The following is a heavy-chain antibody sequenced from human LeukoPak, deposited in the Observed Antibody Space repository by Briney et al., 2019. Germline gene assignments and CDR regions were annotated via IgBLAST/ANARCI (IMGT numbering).Heavy chain of an antibody. V-gene: IGHV3-23*01. J-gene: IGHJ4*02. Sequence: GGFLRLSCAASGFTFSSYGMSWVRRAPGKGPEWVSGISGSGGNTYYADSVKGRFTISRDNSQNTLYLQMNTLRAEDTAVYYCAKVVSGYHFDYWGQGTLSPSPQ. CDR1: GFTFSSYG. CDR2: ISGSGGNT. D-gene: IGHD5-12*01. CDR3: AKVVSGYHFDY.